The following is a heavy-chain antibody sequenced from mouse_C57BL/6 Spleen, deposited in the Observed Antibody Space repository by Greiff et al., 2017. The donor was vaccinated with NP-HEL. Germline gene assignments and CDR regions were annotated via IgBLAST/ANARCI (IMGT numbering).Heavy chain of an antibody. CDR3: ARSDDYDDAMDY. V-gene: IGHV1-55*01. D-gene: IGHD2-4*01. Sequence: VQLQQPGAELVKPGASVKMSCKASGYTFTSYWITWVKQRPGQGLEWIGDIYPGSGSTNYNEKFKSKATLTVDTSYSTAYMQLSSLTSEDSAVYYCARSDDYDDAMDYWGQGTSVTVSS. CDR1: GYTFTSYW. J-gene: IGHJ4*01. CDR2: IYPGSGST.